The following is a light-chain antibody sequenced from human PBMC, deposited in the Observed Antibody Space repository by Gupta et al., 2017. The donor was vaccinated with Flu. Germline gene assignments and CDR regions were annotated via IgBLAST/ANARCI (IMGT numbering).Light chain of an antibody. V-gene: IGLV1-44*01. CDR3: AAWDDSLVVL. CDR1: SSNIGRHP. Sequence: QSALTQPPSASGTPGQRVTISCSGSSSNIGRHPVTWYQQVPGTAPKLLFYNSDRRPAGVPDRFSGSRSGTAASLAIIGLQSEDDAYYYCAAWDDSLVVLFGGGTKLTVL. CDR2: NSD. J-gene: IGLJ3*02.